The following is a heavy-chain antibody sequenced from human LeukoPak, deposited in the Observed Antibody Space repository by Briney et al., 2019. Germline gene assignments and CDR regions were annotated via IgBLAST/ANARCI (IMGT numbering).Heavy chain of an antibody. Sequence: PGGSLRLSCAASGFIFSDHYMDWVRQAPGKGLEWVGRIRDKAHSYTTEYAASVKGRFTISRDDSKKSLYLQLNSLKTEDTAVYYCVPVGAVAGGWGQGTLVTVSS. CDR1: GFIFSDHY. J-gene: IGHJ4*02. V-gene: IGHV3-72*01. D-gene: IGHD6-19*01. CDR3: VPVGAVAGG. CDR2: IRDKAHSYTT.